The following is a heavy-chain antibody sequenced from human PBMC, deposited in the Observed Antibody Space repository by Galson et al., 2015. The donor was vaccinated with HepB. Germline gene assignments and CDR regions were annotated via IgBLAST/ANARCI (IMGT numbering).Heavy chain of an antibody. CDR3: AKDGIMVANNPYHFHY. CDR2: ITSSGGTS. CDR1: GFSFTRYA. D-gene: IGHD2-15*01. Sequence: SLRLSCAPSGFSFTRYAMTWVRQAPGKGLEWVSSITSSGGTSYYTDSVRGRVTVSRDTSKNTLLLQLNSLRAEDTAMYFCAKDGIMVANNPYHFHYWGQGTLVTVSS. V-gene: IGHV3-23*01. J-gene: IGHJ4*02.